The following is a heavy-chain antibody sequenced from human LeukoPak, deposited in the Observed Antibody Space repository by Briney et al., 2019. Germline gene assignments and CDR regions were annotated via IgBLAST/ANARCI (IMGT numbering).Heavy chain of an antibody. CDR3: ATERRGVVVVAATQKGYYYGMDV. Sequence: GASVKVSCKASGYTFTGYYMHWVRQAPGQGLERMGWINPKSGGTNYAQKFQGRVTMTEDTSTDTAYMELSSLRSEDTAVYYCATERRGVVVVAATQKGYYYGMDVWGQGTTVTVSS. D-gene: IGHD2-15*01. CDR2: INPKSGGT. CDR1: GYTFTGYY. V-gene: IGHV1-2*02. J-gene: IGHJ6*02.